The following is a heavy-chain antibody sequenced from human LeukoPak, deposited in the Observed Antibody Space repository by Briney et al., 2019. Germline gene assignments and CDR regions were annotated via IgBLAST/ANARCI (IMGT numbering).Heavy chain of an antibody. V-gene: IGHV3-21*06. CDR2: ISTSSSYI. CDR3: ARRADSSSSISISPFDY. J-gene: IGHJ4*02. Sequence: GGSLRLSCVASGFTLRSYGLNWVRQAPGKGLEWVSFISTSSSYIYYGDSVKGRFTISRDNAKNSLFLQMNSLRAEDTAVYYCARRADSSSSISISPFDYWGQGTQITVSS. D-gene: IGHD6-6*01. CDR1: GFTLRSYG.